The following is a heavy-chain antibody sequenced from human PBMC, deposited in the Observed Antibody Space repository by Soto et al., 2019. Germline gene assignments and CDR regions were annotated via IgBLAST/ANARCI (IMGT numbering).Heavy chain of an antibody. CDR1: GYTFTGYY. D-gene: IGHD6-13*01. CDR2: INPNSGGT. CDR3: ARARGVAAANKMFDY. J-gene: IGHJ4*02. V-gene: IGHV1-2*04. Sequence: GASVKVSCKASGYTFTGYYMHWVRQAPGQGLEWMGWINPNSGGTNYAQKFQGWVTMTRDTSISTAYMELSRLRSDDTAVYYCARARGVAAANKMFDYWGQGTLVTVSS.